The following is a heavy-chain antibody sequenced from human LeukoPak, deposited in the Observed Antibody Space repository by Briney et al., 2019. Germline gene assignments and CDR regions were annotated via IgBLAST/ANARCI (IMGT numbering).Heavy chain of an antibody. Sequence: PSETLSLTCAVYGGSFSGYYWSRIRQPPGKGLEWIGEINHSGSTNYNPSLKSRVTISVDTSKNQFSLKLSSVTAADTAVYYCARSGAAAGNNWFDPWGQGTLVTVSS. V-gene: IGHV4-34*01. CDR3: ARSGAAAGNNWFDP. D-gene: IGHD6-13*01. J-gene: IGHJ5*02. CDR2: INHSGST. CDR1: GGSFSGYY.